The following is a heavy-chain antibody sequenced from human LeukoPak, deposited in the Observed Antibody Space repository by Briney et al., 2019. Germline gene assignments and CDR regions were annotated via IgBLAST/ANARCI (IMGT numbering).Heavy chain of an antibody. V-gene: IGHV3-21*01. CDR2: ISSTRSYI. Sequence: GGSLRLSCAASGFTFSSYSMNWVRQAPGKGLEWVSSISSTRSYIYYADSVKGRFTISRDNAKNSLYLQMNSLRADNTAVYYCAKEGDYCGGDRYWGNYFDYWGQGTLVTVSS. J-gene: IGHJ4*02. CDR3: AKEGDYCGGDRYWGNYFDY. CDR1: GFTFSSYS. D-gene: IGHD2-21*01.